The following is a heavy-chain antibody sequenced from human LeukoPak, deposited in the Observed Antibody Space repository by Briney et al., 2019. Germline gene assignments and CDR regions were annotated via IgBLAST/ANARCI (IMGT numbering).Heavy chain of an antibody. CDR3: PRGVALSSGRSYFDY. CDR2: ISSSSSYI. CDR1: GFTFSSYS. Sequence: GGSLRLSCAASGFTFSSYSMNWVRQAPGKGLEWVSSISSSSSYIYYADSVKGRFTISGDNAKNSLYLQMNSLRAEDTAVYYCPRGVALSSGRSYFDYWGQGTLLTVSS. D-gene: IGHD6-19*01. J-gene: IGHJ4*02. V-gene: IGHV3-21*01.